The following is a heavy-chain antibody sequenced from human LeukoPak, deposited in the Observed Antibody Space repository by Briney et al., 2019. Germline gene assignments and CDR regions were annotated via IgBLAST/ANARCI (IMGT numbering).Heavy chain of an antibody. V-gene: IGHV5-51*01. J-gene: IGHJ4*02. CDR2: IYPGDSDT. CDR3: ARPLYCSSTSCYFDY. D-gene: IGHD2-2*01. CDR1: GYSFTSYW. Sequence: GESLKISCKGSGYSFTSYWIGWARQMPGKGLEWMGIIYPGDSDTSYSPSFQGQVTISADKSISTPYLQWSSLKASDTAMYYCARPLYCSSTSCYFDYWGQGTLVTVSS.